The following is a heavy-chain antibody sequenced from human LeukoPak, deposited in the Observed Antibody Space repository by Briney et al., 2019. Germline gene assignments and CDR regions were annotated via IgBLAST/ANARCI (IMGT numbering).Heavy chain of an antibody. CDR2: INAGNGNT. D-gene: IGHD5-12*01. CDR1: GYTFSSYG. V-gene: IGHV1-3*01. J-gene: IGHJ4*02. CDR3: ARGYSKAYSGYDFRPFDY. Sequence: ASVKVSCKTSGYTFSSYGISWLRQAPGQRLEWMGWINAGNGNTKYSQKFQGRVTITRDTSASTAYMELSSLRSDDTAVYYCARGYSKAYSGYDFRPFDYWGQGTLVTVSS.